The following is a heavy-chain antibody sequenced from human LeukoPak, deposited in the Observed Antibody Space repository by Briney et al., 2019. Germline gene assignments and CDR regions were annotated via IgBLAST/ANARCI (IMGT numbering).Heavy chain of an antibody. J-gene: IGHJ4*02. CDR1: GGSFTSSNW. CDR3: ARGSSSNSWYFDY. CDR2: TYHSGST. V-gene: IGHV4-4*02. D-gene: IGHD6-13*01. Sequence: PSETLSLTCTVSGGSFTSSNWWTWVRQPPGKGLEWIGETYHSGSTNYNPSLKSRVTISLDKSKNQLSLQLNSVTPEDTAVYYCARGSSSNSWYFDYWGQGTLVTVSS.